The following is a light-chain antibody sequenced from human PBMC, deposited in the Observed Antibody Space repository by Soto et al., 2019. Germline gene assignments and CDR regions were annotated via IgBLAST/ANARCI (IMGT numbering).Light chain of an antibody. CDR2: DAS. CDR1: QGIRND. V-gene: IGKV1-6*01. J-gene: IGKJ5*01. Sequence: AIQLTQSPSSLSASVGDRVTITCRASQGIRNDLGWYQQKPGKAPKLLIYDASTLKSGVPSRFSGSGSGTDFTLTISSLEPEDFAVYYCQQRSNSITFGQGTRLEIK. CDR3: QQRSNSIT.